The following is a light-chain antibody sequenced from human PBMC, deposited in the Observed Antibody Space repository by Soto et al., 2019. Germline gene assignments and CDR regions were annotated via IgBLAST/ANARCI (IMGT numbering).Light chain of an antibody. CDR2: VAS. J-gene: IGKJ2*01. V-gene: IGKV3-20*01. CDR1: QSVSSN. Sequence: EIVMTQSPATLSVSPGERATLSCRASQSVSSNLAWYQQKPGQAPRLLIYVASNRATGLPDRFSGSGSGTDFTLTISRLEPEDFAVYYCQQYGSSPYTFGQGTKLEIK. CDR3: QQYGSSPYT.